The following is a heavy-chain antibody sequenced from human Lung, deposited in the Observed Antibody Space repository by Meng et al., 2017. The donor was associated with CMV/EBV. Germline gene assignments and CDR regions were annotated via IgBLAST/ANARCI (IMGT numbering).Heavy chain of an antibody. V-gene: IGHV3-30-3*01. CDR2: ISYDGSNK. D-gene: IGHD2-15*01. J-gene: IGHJ4*02. CDR3: AHGGGDC. CDR1: RFTFSSYA. Sequence: QGKLVESGGGVVQPGRSLGLSCAASRFTFSSYAMHWVRQAPGKGLEWVAVISYDGSNKYYADSVKGRFTISRDNSKNTLYLQMNSLRAEDTAVYYCAHGGGDCWGQGTLVTVSS.